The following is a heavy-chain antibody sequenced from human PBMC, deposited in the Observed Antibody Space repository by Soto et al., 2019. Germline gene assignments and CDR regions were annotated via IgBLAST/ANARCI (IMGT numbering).Heavy chain of an antibody. D-gene: IGHD6-19*01. CDR1: GYSISSCYY. Sequence: SETLSLTCAVSGYSISSCYYWGWIRQSPGKGLEWIGSIHHGGSPLYNPSLKGRVAISIDTSKNQLSLNLSSVTAADTAVYYCDSNGNTEGRTVTWGQRTRVT. CDR3: DSNGNTEGRTVT. V-gene: IGHV4-38-2*01. CDR2: IHHGGSP. J-gene: IGHJ5*02.